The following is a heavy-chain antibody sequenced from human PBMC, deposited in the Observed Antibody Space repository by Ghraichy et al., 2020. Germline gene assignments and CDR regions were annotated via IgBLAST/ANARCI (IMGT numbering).Heavy chain of an antibody. Sequence: SETLSLTCTVSGGSINSYYWSWIRQPPGKGLEWIGYINYSGSTNYNPSLKSRVTISVETSKNQFFLKLTSVTAADTAVYYCARDRAYCNSTSCYYYGMDVWGQGTTVTVSS. CDR2: INYSGST. J-gene: IGHJ6*02. CDR3: ARDRAYCNSTSCYYYGMDV. V-gene: IGHV4-59*01. CDR1: GGSINSYY. D-gene: IGHD2-2*01.